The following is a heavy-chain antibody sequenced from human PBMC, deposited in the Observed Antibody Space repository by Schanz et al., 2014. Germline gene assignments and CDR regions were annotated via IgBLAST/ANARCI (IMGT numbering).Heavy chain of an antibody. Sequence: EVQLVESGGGLVQPGGSLRLSCAASGFAFDTYWMSWVRQAPGKGLEWVANIKHDGSEKYYVDSVKGRFTISRDNAKNSMYLEMNSLRAEDTAVYYCARVRAYDYGAEAHGMDVWGQGTLVTVSS. CDR2: IKHDGSEK. V-gene: IGHV3-7*01. J-gene: IGHJ6*02. CDR3: ARVRAYDYGAEAHGMDV. D-gene: IGHD4-17*01. CDR1: GFAFDTYW.